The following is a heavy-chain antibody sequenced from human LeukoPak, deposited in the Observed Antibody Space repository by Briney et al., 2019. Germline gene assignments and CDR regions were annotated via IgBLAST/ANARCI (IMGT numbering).Heavy chain of an antibody. Sequence: PGGSLRLSCAASGFTFSSYAMHWVRQAPGKGLEWVAVISYDGSNKYYADSVKGRFTISRDNSKNTLYLQMNSLRAEDTAVYYCASSRRGAFDIWGQGTMVTVSS. D-gene: IGHD6-13*01. V-gene: IGHV3-30-3*01. CDR2: ISYDGSNK. J-gene: IGHJ3*02. CDR1: GFTFSSYA. CDR3: ASSRRGAFDI.